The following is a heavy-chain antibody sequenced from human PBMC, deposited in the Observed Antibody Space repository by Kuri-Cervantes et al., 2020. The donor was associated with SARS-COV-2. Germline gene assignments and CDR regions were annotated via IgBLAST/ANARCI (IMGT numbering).Heavy chain of an antibody. V-gene: IGHV3-48*01. D-gene: IGHD3-3*01. J-gene: IGHJ6*02. CDR3: ARDRSRITIFGVVTRYGMDV. CDR1: GFTFSSYG. CDR2: ISSSSSTI. Sequence: ESLKISCAASGFTFSSYGMHWVRQAPGKGLEWVSYISSSSSTIYYADSVKGRFTISRDNAKNSLYLQMNSLRAEDTAVYYCARDRSRITIFGVVTRYGMDVWGQGTTVTVSS.